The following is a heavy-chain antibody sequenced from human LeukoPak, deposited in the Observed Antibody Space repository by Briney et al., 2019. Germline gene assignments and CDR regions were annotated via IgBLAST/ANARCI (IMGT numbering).Heavy chain of an antibody. Sequence: ASVKDSCKASGYTFTNYAITWVRQAPGQGLEWMGWTSTYNGNTNYAQKLQDRVTMTTDTSTSTAYLDLRSLRSDDTAVYYCARSSNSPRYDTFDYWGQGTLVTVSS. V-gene: IGHV1-18*01. D-gene: IGHD6-6*01. J-gene: IGHJ4*02. CDR1: GYTFTNYA. CDR2: TSTYNGNT. CDR3: ARSSNSPRYDTFDY.